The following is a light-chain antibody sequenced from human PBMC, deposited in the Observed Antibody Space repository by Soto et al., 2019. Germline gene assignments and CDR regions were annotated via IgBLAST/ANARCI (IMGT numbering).Light chain of an antibody. J-gene: IGKJ3*01. CDR1: QSLLYSNGYNY. Sequence: DIVMTQSPIFLPVTPGEPASISCRSSQSLLYSNGYNYVDWYLQRPGQSPQLLIYLGSDRASGVLDGFSGSGSGTDFTLRISRVEAEDVGVYYCMQSLPQPPYPFGPGTKVDFQ. CDR3: MQSLPQPPYP. V-gene: IGKV2-28*01. CDR2: LGS.